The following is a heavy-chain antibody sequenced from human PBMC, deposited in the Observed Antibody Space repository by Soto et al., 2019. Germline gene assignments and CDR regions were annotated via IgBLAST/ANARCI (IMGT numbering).Heavy chain of an antibody. V-gene: IGHV1-69*02. J-gene: IGHJ4*02. CDR2: VNPIVGMS. D-gene: IGHD3-10*01. CDR3: ATSYGSGSTHFDS. CDR1: GGTFNSYT. Sequence: QVRLVQSGAELKKPGSSVEVSCSASGGTFNSYTIHWVRQAPGQGLEWVGRVNPIVGMSTSALKFQGRVTINADRSTTKAYMDLSSLKSEDTAIYYCATSYGSGSTHFDSWGQGTLVTVSS.